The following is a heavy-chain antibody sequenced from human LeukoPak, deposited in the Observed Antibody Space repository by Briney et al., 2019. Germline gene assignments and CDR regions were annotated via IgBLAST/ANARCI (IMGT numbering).Heavy chain of an antibody. CDR2: IYPGDSDT. CDR3: ARRYSGYEVFDY. D-gene: IGHD5-12*01. V-gene: IGHV5-51*01. CDR1: GYRFTSYW. Sequence: GESLKISFQGSGYRFTSYWIGWVRPMPGKGLEWMGIIYPGDSDTRYSPSFQGQVTISADKSISTAYLQWSSLKASDTAMYYCARRYSGYEVFDYWGQGTLVTVSS. J-gene: IGHJ4*02.